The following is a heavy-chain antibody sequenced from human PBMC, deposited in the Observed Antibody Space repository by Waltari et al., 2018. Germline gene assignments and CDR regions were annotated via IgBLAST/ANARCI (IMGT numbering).Heavy chain of an antibody. CDR1: RFTVSRYW. CDR3: VRDFGGNLDS. Sequence: EVQVVESGGGLVQPGGSLRLSCAASRFTVSRYWMHWVRQAPGKGLVWVSRINPDGNTINYADSVRGRFTISRDSARNTLYLQMISLRADDTAVYYCVRDFGGNLDSWGQGTLVTVSS. CDR2: INPDGNTI. J-gene: IGHJ4*02. D-gene: IGHD2-15*01. V-gene: IGHV3-74*01.